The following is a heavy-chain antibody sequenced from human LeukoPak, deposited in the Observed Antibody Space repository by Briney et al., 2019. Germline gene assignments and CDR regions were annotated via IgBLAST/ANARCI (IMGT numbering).Heavy chain of an antibody. CDR3: ARDRPYFDY. Sequence: GGSLRLSCSASGFTFSSSAMSWVRQAPGKGLEWVSAIGTSGDRTFYADSVKGRFTISRDNSKNTLYLQMNSLRAEDTAVYHCARDRPYFDYWGQGTLVTVSS. CDR1: GFTFSSSA. V-gene: IGHV3-23*01. CDR2: IGTSGDRT. J-gene: IGHJ4*02.